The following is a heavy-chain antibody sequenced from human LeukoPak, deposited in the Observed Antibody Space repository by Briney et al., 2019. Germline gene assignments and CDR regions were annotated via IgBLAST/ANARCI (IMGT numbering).Heavy chain of an antibody. D-gene: IGHD3-10*01. CDR2: INHSGST. V-gene: IGHV4-34*01. Sequence: SGTLSLTCAVYGGSFSGYYWSWIRQPPGKGLEWIGEINHSGSTNYNPSLKSRVTISVDTSKNQFSLKLSSVTAADTAVYYCARVAGAGKFDYWGQGTLVTVSS. CDR3: ARVAGAGKFDY. CDR1: GGSFSGYY. J-gene: IGHJ4*02.